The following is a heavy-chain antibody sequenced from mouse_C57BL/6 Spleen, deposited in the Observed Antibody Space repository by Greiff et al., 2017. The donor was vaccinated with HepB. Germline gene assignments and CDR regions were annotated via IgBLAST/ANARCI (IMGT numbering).Heavy chain of an antibody. V-gene: IGHV1-69*01. CDR3: ARRYYGSPGYFDY. CDR1: GYTFTSYW. D-gene: IGHD1-1*01. Sequence: QVQLQQPGAELVMPGASVKLSCKASGYTFTSYWMHWVKQRPGQGLEWIGEIDPSDSYTNYNQKLKGKSTLTVDKSSSTAYMQLSSLTSEDSAVYYCARRYYGSPGYFDYWGQGTTLTVSS. CDR2: IDPSDSYT. J-gene: IGHJ2*01.